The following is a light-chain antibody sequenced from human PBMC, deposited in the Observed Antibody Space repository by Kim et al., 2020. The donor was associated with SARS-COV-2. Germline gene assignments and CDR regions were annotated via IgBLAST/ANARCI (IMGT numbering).Light chain of an antibody. V-gene: IGKV3D-15*01. CDR1: QSVSGN. J-gene: IGKJ4*01. CDR2: GAS. CDR3: QQYNNWPFT. Sequence: EIVMTQSPATLSVSPGERATLSCRASQSVSGNLAWYHQKPGQAPRLLIYGASTRATGIPARFSGSGSGTEFTLTISSLQSEDFAVYSCQQYNNWPFTFGGGTRWISN.